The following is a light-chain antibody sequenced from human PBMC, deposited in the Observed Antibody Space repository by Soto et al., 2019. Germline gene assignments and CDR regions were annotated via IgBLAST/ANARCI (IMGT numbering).Light chain of an antibody. V-gene: IGKV3-11*01. J-gene: IGKJ1*01. CDR3: QQRSNWPT. Sequence: EIVLTHSPATLSLSPCEGATLSFRASQSVSSYLAWYQQKPGQAPRLLIYDASNRATGIPARFSGSGSGTDFTLTISSLEPEDFAVYYCQQRSNWPTFGQGTKVDIK. CDR2: DAS. CDR1: QSVSSY.